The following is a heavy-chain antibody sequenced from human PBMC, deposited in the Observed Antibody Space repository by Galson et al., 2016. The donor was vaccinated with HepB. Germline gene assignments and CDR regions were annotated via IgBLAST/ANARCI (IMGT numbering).Heavy chain of an antibody. J-gene: IGHJ4*02. D-gene: IGHD4-11*01. CDR1: GFSFSSYA. CDR2: ITYGGGDK. V-gene: IGHV3-33*08. Sequence: SLRLSCAASGFSFSSYAMSWVRQAPGKGLEWVAVITYGGGDKYYGDSVKGRFTISRDDSRNTLHLEMNSLRVEDTAVYYCAREQGYSDYRTADCWGQGTLVTVSS. CDR3: AREQGYSDYRTADC.